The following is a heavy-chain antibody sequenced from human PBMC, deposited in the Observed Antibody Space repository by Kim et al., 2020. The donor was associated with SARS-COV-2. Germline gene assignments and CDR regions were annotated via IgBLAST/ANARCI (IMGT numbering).Heavy chain of an antibody. CDR3: ARVSLTRDYYGMDV. Sequence: ASVKVSCKASGYTFTSYGISWVRQAPGQGLEWMGWISAYNGNTNYAQKLQGRVTMTTDTSTSTAYMELRSLRSDDTAVYYCARVSLTRDYYGMDVWGQGTKVAVSS. CDR2: ISAYNGNT. V-gene: IGHV1-18*04. CDR1: GYTFTSYG. J-gene: IGHJ6*02.